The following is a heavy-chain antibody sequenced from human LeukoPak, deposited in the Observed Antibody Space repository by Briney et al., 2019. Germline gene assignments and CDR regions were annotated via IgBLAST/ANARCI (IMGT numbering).Heavy chain of an antibody. Sequence: PGGSLRLSCAASGFTFSSYAMSWVRQAPGKGLGWVSAISGSGGSTYYAGSVKGRFTISRDNSKNTLYLQMNSLRAEDAAVYYCATRSSWRHYYYYYGMDVWGQGTTVTVSS. D-gene: IGHD6-13*01. CDR2: ISGSGGST. V-gene: IGHV3-23*01. CDR1: GFTFSSYA. CDR3: ATRSSWRHYYYYYGMDV. J-gene: IGHJ6*02.